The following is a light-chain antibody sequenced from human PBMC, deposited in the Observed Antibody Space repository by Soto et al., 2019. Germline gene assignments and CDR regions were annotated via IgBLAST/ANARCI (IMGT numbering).Light chain of an antibody. CDR3: QKVGSAPFT. CDR2: GAS. V-gene: IGKV1-12*01. Sequence: DIQMTQSPSSVSASVGDRVTITWRASQGISTWLAWNQQKPGKAPKLLIYGASILQGGVPSRFSGRRSGTDFMRTFGSLQPEDFATYYCQKVGSAPFTFGPGTKVDMK. CDR1: QGISTW. J-gene: IGKJ3*01.